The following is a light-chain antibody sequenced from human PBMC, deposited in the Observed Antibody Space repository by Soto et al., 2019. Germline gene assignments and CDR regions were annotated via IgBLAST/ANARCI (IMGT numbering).Light chain of an antibody. V-gene: IGKV3-11*01. J-gene: IGKJ4*01. Sequence: EIVLTQSPDTLSLSPGERATLSCRASKSVSKSLVWYQQKPGQAPRLLIYDASNRATGIPARFSGSGSGTDFTLTISSLEPEDFAVYYCQQRSNWPLSFGGGTKVEIK. CDR3: QQRSNWPLS. CDR2: DAS. CDR1: KSVSKS.